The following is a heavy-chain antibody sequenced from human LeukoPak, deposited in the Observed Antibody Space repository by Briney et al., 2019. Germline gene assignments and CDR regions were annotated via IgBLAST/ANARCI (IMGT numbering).Heavy chain of an antibody. CDR2: IVVGSGNT. Sequence: SVKVSCKASGFTFTSSAMQWVRQARGQRHEWIGWIVVGSGNTNYAQEFQERVTITRDMSTSTAYMELSSLRSEDTAVYYCAADQGSGWYVWGQGTLVTVSS. J-gene: IGHJ4*02. D-gene: IGHD6-19*01. V-gene: IGHV1-58*02. CDR3: AADQGSGWYV. CDR1: GFTFTSSA.